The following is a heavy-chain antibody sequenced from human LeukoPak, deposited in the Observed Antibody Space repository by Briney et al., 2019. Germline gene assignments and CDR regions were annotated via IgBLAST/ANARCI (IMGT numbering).Heavy chain of an antibody. J-gene: IGHJ4*02. CDR2: IRSRPYGGTT. V-gene: IGHV3-49*04. D-gene: IGHD2-15*01. CDR3: TKEYCSGGNCYFVFDY. CDR1: GFTFSNYA. Sequence: GGSMRLSCATSGFTFSNYAMSWVCQAPGKGLEWVGFIRSRPYGGTTEYAASVRGRFTISREDYKSIAYLQMNSLKTEDTAVYYCTKEYCSGGNCYFVFDYWGQGTLVTVSS.